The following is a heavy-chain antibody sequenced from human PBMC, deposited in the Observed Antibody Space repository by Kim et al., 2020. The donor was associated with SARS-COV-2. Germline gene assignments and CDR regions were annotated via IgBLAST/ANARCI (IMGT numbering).Heavy chain of an antibody. CDR3: SRFQHDFWSGSYRFDYYYGMDV. D-gene: IGHD3-3*01. CDR2: IYYSGST. Sequence: SDTLSLTCTVSGGSISSYYWSWIRQPPGKGLEWIGYIYYSGSTNYNPSLKSRVTISVDTSKNQFSLKLSSVTAADTAVYYCSRFQHDFWSGSYRFDYYYGMDVWGQGTTVTVSS. V-gene: IGHV4-59*01. J-gene: IGHJ6*02. CDR1: GGSISSYY.